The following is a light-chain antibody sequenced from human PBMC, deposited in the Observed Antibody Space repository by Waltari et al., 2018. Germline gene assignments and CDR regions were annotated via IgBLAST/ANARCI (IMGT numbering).Light chain of an antibody. J-gene: IGKJ5*01. CDR1: QSVSSSY. CDR2: GAS. Sequence: EIVLTQSPGTLSLSPGERATLSCRASQSVSSSYLAWYQQKPGQAPRLLSYGASSRATGVPARFSGSGSGTDFTRTISRLEPEDFAVYYCQQYGSSPITFGQGTRLEIK. V-gene: IGKV3-20*01. CDR3: QQYGSSPIT.